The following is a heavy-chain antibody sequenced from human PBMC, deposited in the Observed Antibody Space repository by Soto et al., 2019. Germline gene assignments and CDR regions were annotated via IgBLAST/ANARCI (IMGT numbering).Heavy chain of an antibody. Sequence: ASVKVSCKASGYTFTSYGISWVRQAPGQGLEWMGWISAYNGNTNYAQKLQGRVTMTTDTSTSTAYMELRSLRSDDTAVYYCARDGLEAADGAGWFDPWGQGTLVTVSS. CDR3: ARDGLEAADGAGWFDP. CDR1: GYTFTSYG. CDR2: ISAYNGNT. D-gene: IGHD6-13*01. V-gene: IGHV1-18*01. J-gene: IGHJ5*02.